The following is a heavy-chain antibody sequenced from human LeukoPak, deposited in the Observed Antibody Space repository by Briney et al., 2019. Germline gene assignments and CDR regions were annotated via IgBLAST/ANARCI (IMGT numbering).Heavy chain of an antibody. CDR1: GGSIRSYY. CDR2: ISYSGYT. Sequence: SETLSLTCTVSGGSIRSYYWSWIRHAPGKGLECIGFISYSGYTSYSPSLKSRDAISVDTSKSQFSLRLSSLTAADTAIYYCARGRNDNGGMFFDSWARGTLVTVSS. V-gene: IGHV4-59*01. CDR3: ARGRNDNGGMFFDS. J-gene: IGHJ4*02. D-gene: IGHD4-23*01.